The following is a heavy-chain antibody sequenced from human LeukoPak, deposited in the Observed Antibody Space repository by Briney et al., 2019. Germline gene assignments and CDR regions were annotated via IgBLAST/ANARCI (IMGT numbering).Heavy chain of an antibody. CDR3: ARHPSGSLLSYFDY. Sequence: ASVKVSCKASGYTFTGYYMHWVRQAPGQGLEWMGWISAYNGNTNYAQKLQGRVTMTTDTSTSTAYMELRSLRSDDTAVYYCARHPSGSLLSYFDYWGQGTLVTVSS. J-gene: IGHJ4*02. D-gene: IGHD1-26*01. V-gene: IGHV1-18*04. CDR1: GYTFTGYY. CDR2: ISAYNGNT.